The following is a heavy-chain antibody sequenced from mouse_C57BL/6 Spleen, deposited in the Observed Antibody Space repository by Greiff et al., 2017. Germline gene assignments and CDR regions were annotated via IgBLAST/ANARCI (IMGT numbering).Heavy chain of an antibody. V-gene: IGHV1-69*01. CDR1: GYTFTSYW. J-gene: IGHJ2*01. Sequence: QVQLQQPGAELVMPGASVKLSCKASGYTFTSYWMHWVKQRPGQGLEWIGEIDPSDSYTNYNQKFKGKSTLTVDKSSSTAYMQLSSLTSEDSAVYYCARYTLHCDYWGQGTTLTVSS. CDR2: IDPSDSYT. CDR3: ARYTLHCDY.